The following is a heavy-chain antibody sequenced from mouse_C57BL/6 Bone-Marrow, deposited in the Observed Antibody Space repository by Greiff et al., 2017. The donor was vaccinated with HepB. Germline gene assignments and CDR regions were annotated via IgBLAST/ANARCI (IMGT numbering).Heavy chain of an antibody. CDR3: TRAGGNEPWWYFDV. CDR2: ISSGGDYI. V-gene: IGHV5-9-1*02. J-gene: IGHJ1*03. Sequence: VQLKESGAGLVKPGGSLKLSCAASGFTFSSYAMSWVRQTPEKRLEWVAYISSGGDYIYYADTVKGRFTISRDNASNTLYMQMSSLTSEDTAMYYCTRAGGNEPWWYFDVWGTGTTVTVSS. CDR1: GFTFSSYA. D-gene: IGHD2-1*01.